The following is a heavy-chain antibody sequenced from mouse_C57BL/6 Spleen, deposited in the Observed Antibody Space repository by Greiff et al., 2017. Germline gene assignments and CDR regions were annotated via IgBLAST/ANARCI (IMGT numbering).Heavy chain of an antibody. Sequence: VQLKESGPELVKPGASVKISCKASGYSFTGYYMNWVKQSPEKSLEWIGEINPSTGGTTYNQKFKAKATLTVDKSSSTAYMQLKSLTSEDSAVYYCARVITGAYWGQGTLVTVSA. J-gene: IGHJ3*01. D-gene: IGHD1-1*01. V-gene: IGHV1-42*01. CDR2: INPSTGGT. CDR3: ARVITGAY. CDR1: GYSFTGYY.